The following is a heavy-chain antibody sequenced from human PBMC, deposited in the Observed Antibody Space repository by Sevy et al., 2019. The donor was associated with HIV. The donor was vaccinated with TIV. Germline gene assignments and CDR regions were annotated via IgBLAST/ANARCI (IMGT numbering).Heavy chain of an antibody. CDR2: TSYDGRDK. CDR1: GFTFHSHA. D-gene: IGHD2-8*01. J-gene: IGHJ4*02. Sequence: GGSLRLSCVDSGFTFHSHAMHWVRQAPGKGLEWVAGTSYDGRDKLYVDSVNGRFVISRDNSRNTLYLHLNNLRTEDTALYYCARDRGAPPTAMLYFFNLWGQGTLVTVSS. CDR3: ARDRGAPPTAMLYFFNL. V-gene: IGHV3-30*09.